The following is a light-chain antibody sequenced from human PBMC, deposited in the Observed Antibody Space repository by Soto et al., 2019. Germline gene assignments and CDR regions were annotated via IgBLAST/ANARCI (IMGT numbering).Light chain of an antibody. V-gene: IGKV1-27*01. CDR1: QGISNC. CDR2: AAS. CDR3: QKYNSAPPT. J-gene: IGKJ2*01. Sequence: DIQMTQSPSSLSASVGDRVTITCRASQGISNCLAWYQQKPGKVPKLLISAASTLQSGVPSRFSGSGSGTDFTRTINNLQPEDVATYYCQKYNSAPPTFGQGTKLEIK.